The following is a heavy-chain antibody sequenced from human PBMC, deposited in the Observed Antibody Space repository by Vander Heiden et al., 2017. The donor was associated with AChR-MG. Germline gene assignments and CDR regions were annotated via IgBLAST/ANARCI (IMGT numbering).Heavy chain of an antibody. CDR2: IWYDGSNK. CDR1: GFPFSSYG. V-gene: IGHV3-33*01. D-gene: IGHD1-7*01. J-gene: IGHJ4*02. Sequence: QVQLVESGGGVVQPGRSLRLSCAASGFPFSSYGMHWVRQAPGKGLEWVADIWYDGSNKYYADSVKGRFTISRDNSKNTLYLQMNSLRAEDTAVYYCARDLDRWNYGGVLDYWGQGTLVTVSS. CDR3: ARDLDRWNYGGVLDY.